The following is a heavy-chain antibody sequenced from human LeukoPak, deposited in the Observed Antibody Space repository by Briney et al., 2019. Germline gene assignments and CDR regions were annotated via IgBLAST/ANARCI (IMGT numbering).Heavy chain of an antibody. CDR2: ISSSSSYI. CDR3: ARGGDILTGYYTDY. D-gene: IGHD3-9*01. V-gene: IGHV3-21*01. Sequence: GGSLRVSCAASGFTFSSYSMNWVRQAPGKGLEWVSSISSSSSYIYYADSVKGRFTISRDNAKNSLYLQMNSLRAEDTAVYYCARGGDILTGYYTDYWGQGTLVTVSS. CDR1: GFTFSSYS. J-gene: IGHJ4*02.